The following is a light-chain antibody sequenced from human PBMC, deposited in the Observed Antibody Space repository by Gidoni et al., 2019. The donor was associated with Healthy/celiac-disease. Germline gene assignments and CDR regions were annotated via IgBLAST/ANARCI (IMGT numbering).Light chain of an antibody. CDR3: SSYTSSSTLG. CDR1: SSDVGGYNY. V-gene: IGLV2-14*01. Sequence: QSALTQPASVSGSPGQSITLSCTGTSSDVGGYNYVSWYQQHPGKGPKLMIYEVSNRPSGVSNRFSGSKSGNTASLTISGLQAEDEADYYCSSYTSSSTLGFGGGTKLTVL. J-gene: IGLJ2*01. CDR2: EVS.